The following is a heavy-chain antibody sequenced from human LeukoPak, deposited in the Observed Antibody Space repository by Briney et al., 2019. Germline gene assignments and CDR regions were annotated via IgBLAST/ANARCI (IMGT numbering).Heavy chain of an antibody. V-gene: IGHV3-7*01. CDR2: IKQDGSER. J-gene: IGHJ3*02. D-gene: IGHD3-3*01. CDR1: GFTSGRYW. CDR3: AKPITISGATDGFDI. Sequence: GGSLRLSCAASGFTSGRYWISWVRQAPGKGLEWVANIKQDGSERYYVDSVKGRFTISRDNAKNSLHIEMNSLRAEDTAVYYCAKPITISGATDGFDIWGQGAKVTVSS.